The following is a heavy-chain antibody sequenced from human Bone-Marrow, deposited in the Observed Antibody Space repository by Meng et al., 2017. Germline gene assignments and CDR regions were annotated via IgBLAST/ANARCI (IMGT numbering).Heavy chain of an antibody. Sequence: GESLKISCAASGFTVSSNYMSWVRQAPGKGLEWVSVIYCGGSTYYADSGKGRFTISRDNSKNTLYLQMNSLRAEDTAVYYCARDKNRDYGDYNWFVPWGQGNLVNVAS. CDR3: ARDKNRDYGDYNWFVP. CDR1: GFTVSSNY. V-gene: IGHV3-66*02. J-gene: IGHJ5*02. CDR2: IYCGGST. D-gene: IGHD4-17*01.